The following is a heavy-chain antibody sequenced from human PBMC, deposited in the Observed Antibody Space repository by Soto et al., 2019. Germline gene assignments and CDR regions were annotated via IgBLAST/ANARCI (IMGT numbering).Heavy chain of an antibody. V-gene: IGHV3-33*01. J-gene: IGHJ6*03. CDR2: IWYDGSNK. CDR3: ARGFGDFGSGYYSDYYYYYMDV. CDR1: GFTFSSYG. Sequence: QVQLVESGGGVVQPGRSLRLSCAASGFTFSSYGMHWVRQAPGKGLEWVAVIWYDGSNKYYADSVKGRFTISRDNSKNTLYLQMNSLSAEDTAVYSCARGFGDFGSGYYSDYYYYYMDVWGKGTTVTVSS. D-gene: IGHD3-3*01.